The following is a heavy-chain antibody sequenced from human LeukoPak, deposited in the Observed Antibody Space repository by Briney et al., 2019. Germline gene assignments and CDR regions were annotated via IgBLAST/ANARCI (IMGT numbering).Heavy chain of an antibody. D-gene: IGHD6-13*01. CDR2: IYTSGST. V-gene: IGHV4-4*07. J-gene: IGHJ6*03. CDR3: ARDEQQNSYYMDV. Sequence: PSETLSLTCTVSGGSTSSYYWSWIRQPAGKGLEWIGRIYTSGSTNYNPSLKSRVTMSVDTSKNQFSLKLSSVTAADTAVYYCARDEQQNSYYMDVWGKGTTVTVSS. CDR1: GGSTSSYY.